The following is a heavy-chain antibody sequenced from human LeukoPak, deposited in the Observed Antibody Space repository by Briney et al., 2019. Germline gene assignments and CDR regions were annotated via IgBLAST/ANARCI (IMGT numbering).Heavy chain of an antibody. Sequence: PGGSLRLSCAASGFTFSSYAMNWVRQAPGKGLEWVSAISGSGGSTYYADSVKGRFTISRDNSKNTLYLQMNSLRAEDTAVYYCAKGYCSGGSCTYYYYYMDVWGKGTTVTVSS. V-gene: IGHV3-23*01. CDR2: ISGSGGST. J-gene: IGHJ6*03. D-gene: IGHD2-15*01. CDR3: AKGYCSGGSCTYYYYYMDV. CDR1: GFTFSSYA.